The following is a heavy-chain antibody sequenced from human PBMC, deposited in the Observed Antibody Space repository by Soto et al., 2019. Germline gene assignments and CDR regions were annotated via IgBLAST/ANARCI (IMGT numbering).Heavy chain of an antibody. J-gene: IGHJ5*02. CDR3: ARATSFNWFDP. D-gene: IGHD2-15*01. Sequence: TSETLSLTCTVSGGSISSGDYYWSWIRQHPGKGLEWIGNIYYSGSTYYNPSLKSRVTISVDTSKNQFSLKLSSVTAADTAVYYCARATSFNWFDPWGQGTLVTVSS. V-gene: IGHV4-31*03. CDR2: IYYSGST. CDR1: GGSISSGDYY.